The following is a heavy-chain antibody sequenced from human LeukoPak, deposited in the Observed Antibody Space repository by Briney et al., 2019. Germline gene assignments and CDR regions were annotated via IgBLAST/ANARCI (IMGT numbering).Heavy chain of an antibody. D-gene: IGHD3-22*01. CDR2: IYYSGST. Sequence: PSETLSLTCTVSGGSISSYYWSWIRQPPGKRLEWIGYIYYSGSTNYNPSLKSRVTISVDTSKNQFSLKLSSVTAADTAVYYCAGGVYYYDSSGYSGLDIWGQGTMVTVSS. CDR3: AGGVYYYDSSGYSGLDI. CDR1: GGSISSYY. J-gene: IGHJ3*02. V-gene: IGHV4-59*08.